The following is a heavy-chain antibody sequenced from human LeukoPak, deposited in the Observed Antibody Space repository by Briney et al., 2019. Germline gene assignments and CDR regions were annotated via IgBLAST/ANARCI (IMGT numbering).Heavy chain of an antibody. CDR2: ISSSSSTI. CDR3: AKYVLRYFDWLPYNTYYYYMDV. D-gene: IGHD3-9*01. Sequence: GGSLRLSCAASGFIFSNFWMSWVRQAPGKGLEWVSYISSSSSTIYYADSVKGRFTISRDNSKNTLYLQMNSLRAEDTAVYYCAKYVLRYFDWLPYNTYYYYMDVWGKGTTVTVSS. V-gene: IGHV3-48*01. J-gene: IGHJ6*03. CDR1: GFIFSNFW.